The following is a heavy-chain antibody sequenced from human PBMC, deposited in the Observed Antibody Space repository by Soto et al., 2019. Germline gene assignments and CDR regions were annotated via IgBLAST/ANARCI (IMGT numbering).Heavy chain of an antibody. V-gene: IGHV3-33*01. CDR1: GFTFKSYG. CDR3: ARGGHSSSWYRLEAYFFVY. CDR2: VWYDGTNK. D-gene: IGHD6-13*01. J-gene: IGHJ4*02. Sequence: QVQLVESGGGVVQPGRSLRLSCEASGFTFKSYGMHWVRQAPGKGLEWVAVVWYDGTNKKYADSVKGRFNIYRDTSKNTVYLQMDSLRAEDTGIYYCARGGHSSSWYRLEAYFFVYWGQGSLVTGSS.